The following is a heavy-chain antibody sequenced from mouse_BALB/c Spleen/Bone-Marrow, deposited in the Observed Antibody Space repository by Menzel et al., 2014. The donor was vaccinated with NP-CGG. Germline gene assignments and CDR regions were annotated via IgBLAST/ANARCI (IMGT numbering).Heavy chain of an antibody. CDR3: AAYYYGSSYGFAY. CDR2: IDPANGNT. CDR1: GFNIKDTY. V-gene: IGHV14-3*02. Sequence: VQLQQSGAELVTPGASVKLSCTASGFNIKDTYMHWVKQRPEQGLEWIGRIDPANGNTKYDPKFQGKATITADTSSNTAYLQLSSLTSEDTAVYYCAAYYYGSSYGFAYRGKGTLFPVSA. D-gene: IGHD1-1*01. J-gene: IGHJ3*01.